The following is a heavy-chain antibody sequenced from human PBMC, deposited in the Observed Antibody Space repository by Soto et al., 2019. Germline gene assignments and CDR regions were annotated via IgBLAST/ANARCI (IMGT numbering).Heavy chain of an antibody. V-gene: IGHV3-23*01. J-gene: IGHJ6*02. CDR3: AKWRNDWGYQYYGMDV. CDR1: GFTFSSFA. Sequence: GALRLSCAASGFTFSSFAMSWVRQAPGKGLEWVSAISDSGVSTYYADSVKGRFIIFRDNSKNTLYLQMDSLRAEDTALYYCAKWRNDWGYQYYGMDVWGQGTKVTVYS. CDR2: ISDSGVST. D-gene: IGHD7-27*01.